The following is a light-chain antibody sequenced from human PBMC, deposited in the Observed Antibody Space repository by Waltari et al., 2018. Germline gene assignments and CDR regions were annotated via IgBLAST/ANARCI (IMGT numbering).Light chain of an antibody. Sequence: QSMLTQPPSISAAPGQKVTISCSGGRSNIGENYVSWYQQLPGTAPKLLIDENNKRPSGILDRFSGSKSGTSATLGITGLQTGDEADYYCGTWDNSLRTWVFGGGTKLTVL. J-gene: IGLJ3*02. CDR2: ENN. V-gene: IGLV1-51*02. CDR3: GTWDNSLRTWV. CDR1: RSNIGENY.